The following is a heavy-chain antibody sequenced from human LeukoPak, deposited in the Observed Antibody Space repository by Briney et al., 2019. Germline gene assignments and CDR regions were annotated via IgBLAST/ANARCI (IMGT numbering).Heavy chain of an antibody. CDR3: ARGNDYVWGSYRLGGNWFDP. Sequence: ASVKVSCKASGYTFTSYDITWVRQATGQGLEWMGWMNPNSGNTGYAQKFQGRVTITRNTSISTAYMELSSLRSEDTAVYYCARGNDYVWGSYRLGGNWFDPWGQGTLVTVSS. D-gene: IGHD3-16*02. CDR1: GYTFTSYD. J-gene: IGHJ5*02. CDR2: MNPNSGNT. V-gene: IGHV1-8*03.